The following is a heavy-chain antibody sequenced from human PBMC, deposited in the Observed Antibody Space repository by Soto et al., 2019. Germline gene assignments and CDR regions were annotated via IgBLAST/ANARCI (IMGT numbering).Heavy chain of an antibody. V-gene: IGHV4-39*01. CDR1: GGSISSSSYY. J-gene: IGHJ4*02. CDR3: ARQRGYCSSTNCYYFDY. CDR2: IYYSGST. Sequence: SETLSLTCTVSGGSISSSSYYWGWIRQPPGKGLEWIGSIYYSGSTYYNPSLKSRVTISVDTSKNQFSLKLSSVTAADTAVYYCARQRGYCSSTNCYYFDYWGQGTLVTVSS. D-gene: IGHD2-2*01.